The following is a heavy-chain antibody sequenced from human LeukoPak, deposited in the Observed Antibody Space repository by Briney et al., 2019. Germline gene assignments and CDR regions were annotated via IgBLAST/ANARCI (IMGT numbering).Heavy chain of an antibody. Sequence: ASVKVSCKASGYTFTSYAMHWVRQAPGQRLEWMGWINAGNGNTKYSQKFQGRVTITRDTSASTAYMELSSLRSEDTAVYYCARVSIDFIGMDVWGQGTTVTVSS. V-gene: IGHV1-3*01. D-gene: IGHD2-21*01. J-gene: IGHJ6*02. CDR1: GYTFTSYA. CDR3: ARVSIDFIGMDV. CDR2: INAGNGNT.